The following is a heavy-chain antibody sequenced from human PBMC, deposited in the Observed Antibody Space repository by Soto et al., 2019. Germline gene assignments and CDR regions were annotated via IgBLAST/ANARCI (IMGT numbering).Heavy chain of an antibody. D-gene: IGHD2-15*01. CDR2: ISGSGGST. CDR3: AKVEGWYDPSWHYYGMDV. J-gene: IGHJ6*02. CDR1: GCTFSSYA. Sequence: PGGSLRLSCAASGCTFSSYAMSWVRQAPGKGLEWVSAISGSGGSTYYADSVKGRFTISRDNSKNTLYLQMNSLRAEDTAVYYCAKVEGWYDPSWHYYGMDVWGQGTTVTVSS. V-gene: IGHV3-23*01.